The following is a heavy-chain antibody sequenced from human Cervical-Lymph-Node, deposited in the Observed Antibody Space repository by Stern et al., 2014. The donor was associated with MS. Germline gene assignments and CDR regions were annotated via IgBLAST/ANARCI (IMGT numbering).Heavy chain of an antibody. D-gene: IGHD2-21*01. CDR3: ARCGILEYYFDY. CDR1: GYPFTSYY. V-gene: IGHV1-46*01. J-gene: IGHJ4*02. CDR2: INPSGGST. Sequence: VHLVESGAEVKKPGASVKVSCKASGYPFTSYYMHWVRQAPGQGLEWMGIINPSGGSTSYAQKFQGRVTMTRDTSTSTVYMELSSLRSEDTAVYYCARCGILEYYFDYWGQGTLVTVSS.